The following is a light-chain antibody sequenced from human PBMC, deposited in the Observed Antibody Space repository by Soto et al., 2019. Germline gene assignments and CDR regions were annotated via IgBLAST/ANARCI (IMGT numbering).Light chain of an antibody. V-gene: IGKV3-11*01. CDR3: QQRTIRFS. CDR2: AAS. CDR1: QSVTSD. Sequence: EIVLTQSPATLSLSPGERATLSCRASQSVTSDLAWYQQKPGQAPRLLIYAASTRATGVPDRFSGSGSGTDFTLTITSLEPEDFAIYYCQQRTIRFSFGQGTKLEIK. J-gene: IGKJ2*01.